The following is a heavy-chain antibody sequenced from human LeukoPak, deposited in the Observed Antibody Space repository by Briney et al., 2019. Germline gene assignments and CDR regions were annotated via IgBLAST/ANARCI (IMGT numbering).Heavy chain of an antibody. V-gene: IGHV1-2*02. CDR1: GYTFTGYY. CDR3: ARGPLTVVTPDFDY. D-gene: IGHD4-23*01. J-gene: IGHJ4*02. Sequence: ASVKVSCKASGYTFTGYYMHWVRQAPGQGLEWMGWINPNSGGTNYAQKFQGRVTMTRDTSTSTVYMELSSLRSEDTAVYYCARGPLTVVTPDFDYWGQGTLVTVSS. CDR2: INPNSGGT.